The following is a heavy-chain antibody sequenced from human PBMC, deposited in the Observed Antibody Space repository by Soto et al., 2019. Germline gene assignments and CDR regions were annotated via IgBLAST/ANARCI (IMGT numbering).Heavy chain of an antibody. CDR3: AKDTRYADYVRWFDS. J-gene: IGHJ5*01. Sequence: EVHLLESGGGLVQPGGSLRLSCTASGFTFSSYAMTWVRQAPGRGLEGVSGITASGGRTFYGDSVKGRFTISRDNSRSTLYLQMNSLRAEDTAVYYCAKDTRYADYVRWFDSWGQGTLVTVSS. CDR1: GFTFSSYA. V-gene: IGHV3-23*01. D-gene: IGHD4-17*01. CDR2: ITASGGRT.